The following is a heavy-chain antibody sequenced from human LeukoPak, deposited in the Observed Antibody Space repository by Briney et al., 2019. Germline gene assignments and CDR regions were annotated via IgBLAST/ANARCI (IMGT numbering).Heavy chain of an antibody. CDR2: MYYSGST. V-gene: IGHV4-39*07. D-gene: IGHD2-2*01. CDR1: GGSISSSSYY. CDR3: ARVVVVVPAAISRYYMDV. Sequence: SETLSLTCTVSGGSISSSSYYWVWIRQPPGKGLEWVGSMYYSGSTHYNPSLKSRVTLSVDTSKNQFSLRLSSVTAADTALYYCARVVVVVPAAISRYYMDVWGKGTTVTISS. J-gene: IGHJ6*03.